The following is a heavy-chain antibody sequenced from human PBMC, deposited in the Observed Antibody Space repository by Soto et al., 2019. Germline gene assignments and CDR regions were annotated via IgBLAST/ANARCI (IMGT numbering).Heavy chain of an antibody. CDR2: IYSGGYT. V-gene: IGHV3-53*01. Sequence: EVQLVESGGGLIQPGGSLRLSCAVSGFTVSNNYMSWVRQAPGKGLEGVSVIYSGGYTAYGDSVKGRFTISRDNSKNTLFLQMNGPGPADPAGFSWATHPGGGGYWGQGTLVTVSS. D-gene: IGHD3-10*01. CDR1: GFTVSNNY. CDR3: ATHPGGGGY. J-gene: IGHJ4*02.